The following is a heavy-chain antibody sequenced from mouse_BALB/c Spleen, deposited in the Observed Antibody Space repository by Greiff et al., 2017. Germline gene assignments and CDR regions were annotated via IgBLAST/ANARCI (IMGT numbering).Heavy chain of an antibody. CDR3: AREGDYVFFAY. D-gene: IGHD2-4*01. J-gene: IGHJ3*01. CDR1: GFTFSSYA. Sequence: DVKLVESGGGLVKPGGSLKLSCAASGFTFSSYAMSWVRQTPEKRLEWVASISSGGSTYYPDSVKGRFTISRDNARNILYLQMSSLRSEDTAMYYCAREGDYVFFAYWGQGTLVTVSA. V-gene: IGHV5-6-5*01. CDR2: ISSGGST.